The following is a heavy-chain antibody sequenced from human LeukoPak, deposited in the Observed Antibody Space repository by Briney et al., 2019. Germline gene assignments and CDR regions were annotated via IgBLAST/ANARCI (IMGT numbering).Heavy chain of an antibody. J-gene: IGHJ6*03. CDR2: ISSSSSYI. Sequence: PGGSLRLPCAASGFTFSSYSMNWVRQAPGKGLEWVSSISSSSSYIYYADSVKGRFTISRDNAKNSLYLQMNSLRAEDTAVYYCARDRPSYCSSTSCYAYHMDVWGKGTTVTVSS. V-gene: IGHV3-21*01. CDR1: GFTFSSYS. CDR3: ARDRPSYCSSTSCYAYHMDV. D-gene: IGHD2-2*01.